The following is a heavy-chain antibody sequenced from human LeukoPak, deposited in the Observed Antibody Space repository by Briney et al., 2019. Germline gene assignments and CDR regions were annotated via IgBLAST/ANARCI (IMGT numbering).Heavy chain of an antibody. CDR1: GFTFSSYA. CDR3: ARGVFTTQLDY. V-gene: IGHV3-20*04. CDR2: INWNGGST. J-gene: IGHJ4*02. D-gene: IGHD3-3*01. Sequence: GGSLRLSCAASGFTFSSYAMSWVRQAPGKGLEWVSGINWNGGSTGYADSVKGRFTISRDNAKNSLYLQMNSLRAEDTALYYCARGVFTTQLDYWGQGTLVTVSS.